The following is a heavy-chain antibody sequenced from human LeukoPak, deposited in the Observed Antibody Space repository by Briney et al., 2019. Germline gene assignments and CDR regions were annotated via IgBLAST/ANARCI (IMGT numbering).Heavy chain of an antibody. J-gene: IGHJ5*02. CDR2: VNERGGT. Sequence: PSETLSLTCAVYVGSFSGYHWNWIRQPPGKGPEWIGEVNERGGTNINPSLRSRVILSVDTSMNQFSLKLISVTAADTGVYYCARGQGATVPKVGKNWFDPWGHGTRVIVSP. CDR1: VGSFSGYH. D-gene: IGHD1-26*01. CDR3: ARGQGATVPKVGKNWFDP. V-gene: IGHV4-34*01.